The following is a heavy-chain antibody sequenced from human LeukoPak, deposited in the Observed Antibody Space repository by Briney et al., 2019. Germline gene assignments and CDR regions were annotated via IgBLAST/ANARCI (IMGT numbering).Heavy chain of an antibody. Sequence: PSETLSLTCTVSGGSISSSSYYWGWIRQPPGKGLEWIVSIYCSGSTYYNPSLKSRVTISVDTSKNQFSLKLSSVTAADTAVYYCARHKYYYDSSGYYYYFDYWGQGTLVTVSS. D-gene: IGHD3-22*01. CDR3: ARHKYYYDSSGYYYYFDY. J-gene: IGHJ4*02. CDR2: IYCSGST. CDR1: GGSISSSSYY. V-gene: IGHV4-39*01.